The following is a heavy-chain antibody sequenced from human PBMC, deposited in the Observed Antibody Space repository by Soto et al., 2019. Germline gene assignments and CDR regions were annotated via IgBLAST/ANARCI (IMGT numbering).Heavy chain of an antibody. D-gene: IGHD4-17*01. CDR2: INHSGST. V-gene: IGHV4-34*01. CDR1: GGSFSGYY. J-gene: IGHJ3*02. CDR3: ASRLRNYRALDI. Sequence: PSETLSLTCAVYGGSFSGYYWSWIRQPPGKGLEWIGEINHSGSTNYNPSLKSRVTISVDTSKNQFSLKLSSVTAADTAVYYCASRLRNYRALDIWGQGTMVTVSS.